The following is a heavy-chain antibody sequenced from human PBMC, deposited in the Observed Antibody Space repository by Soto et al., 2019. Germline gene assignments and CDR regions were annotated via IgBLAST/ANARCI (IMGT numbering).Heavy chain of an antibody. V-gene: IGHV3-30*18. Sequence: PGGSLRLSCAASGFTFSSYGMHWVRQAPGKGLEWVAVISYDGSNKYYADSVKGRFTISRDNSKNTLYLQMNSLRAEDTAVYYCAKDFGRFGELLFPWFDPWGQGTLVTVSS. CDR1: GFTFSSYG. CDR2: ISYDGSNK. D-gene: IGHD3-10*01. J-gene: IGHJ5*02. CDR3: AKDFGRFGELLFPWFDP.